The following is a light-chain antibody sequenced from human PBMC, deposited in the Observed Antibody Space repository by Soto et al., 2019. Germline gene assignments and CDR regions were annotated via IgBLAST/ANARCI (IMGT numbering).Light chain of an antibody. Sequence: QSALTQPASVSGSPGQSITISCTGTSSDVGNYNLVSWYQQHPGKAPKLMIYEVSKRPSGVSNRFSGSKSGNTASLTISGLQTEDEAHYYCCSYAGSSTYVFGIGTKVTVL. CDR3: CSYAGSSTYV. V-gene: IGLV2-23*02. CDR2: EVS. CDR1: SSDVGNYNL. J-gene: IGLJ1*01.